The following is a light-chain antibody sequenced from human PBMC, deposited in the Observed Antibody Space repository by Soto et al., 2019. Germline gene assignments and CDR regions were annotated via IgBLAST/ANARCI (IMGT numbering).Light chain of an antibody. Sequence: DIPMTQSPSSLSASVGDRVTITCRASQSISSYLNWYQQKPGKAPKLLIYAASSLQSGVPSRFSGSGSGTDFTLTISSLQPEDFATYNCQQSYSTPVTFGQGTKLEIK. CDR3: QQSYSTPVT. J-gene: IGKJ2*01. CDR1: QSISSY. V-gene: IGKV1-39*01. CDR2: AAS.